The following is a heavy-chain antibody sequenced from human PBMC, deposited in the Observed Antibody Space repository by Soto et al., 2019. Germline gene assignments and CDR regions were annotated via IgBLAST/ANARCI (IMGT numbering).Heavy chain of an antibody. CDR2: IYYTGST. J-gene: IGHJ3*02. CDR1: GGSTYDYY. V-gene: IGHV4-59*12. Sequence: SETLSLTCTVSGGSTYDYYWSWIRQPPGKGLEWIGYIYYTGSTNYTPSLKSRVTISVDTSKNQFSLKLSSVTAADTAVYYCARVPDYDYVWGSYRPRAAFYAFDIPGQGTTVTVSS. CDR3: ARVPDYDYVWGSYRPRAAFYAFDI. D-gene: IGHD3-16*02.